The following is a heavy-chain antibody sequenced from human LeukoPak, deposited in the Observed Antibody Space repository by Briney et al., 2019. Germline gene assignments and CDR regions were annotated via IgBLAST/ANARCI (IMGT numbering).Heavy chain of an antibody. CDR3: ARGPYSYDSSGAFDI. Sequence: SETLSLTCTVSGGSISNYWSWIRQPAGKGLEWIGRFYTSGSTKYNPSLKSRVTMSEDTSKNQFSLKLSSVTAADTAVYFCARGPYSYDSSGAFDIWGQGTMVTVSS. CDR2: FYTSGST. D-gene: IGHD3-22*01. V-gene: IGHV4-4*07. CDR1: GGSISNY. J-gene: IGHJ3*02.